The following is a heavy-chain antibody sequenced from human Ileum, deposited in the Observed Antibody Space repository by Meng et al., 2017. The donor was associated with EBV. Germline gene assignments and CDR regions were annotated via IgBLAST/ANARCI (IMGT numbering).Heavy chain of an antibody. D-gene: IGHD3-22*01. CDR2: IHHTEST. V-gene: IGHV4-4*02. CDR3: ARESYSDSSGYYSLDY. Sequence: QGRLTDSGPGLVKPSGTLSLTCAVSGGSISSSNWWSWVRQAPGKGLEWIGEIHHTESTNYNPSLKSRVTISVDKSKNQFSLKLSSVTAADTAVYYCARESYSDSSGYYSLDYWGQGSLVTVSS. CDR1: GGSISSSNW. J-gene: IGHJ4*02.